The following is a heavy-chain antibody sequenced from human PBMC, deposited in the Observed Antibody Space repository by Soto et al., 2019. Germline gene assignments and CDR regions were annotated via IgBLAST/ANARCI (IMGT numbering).Heavy chain of an antibody. J-gene: IGHJ6*02. V-gene: IGHV1-46*01. D-gene: IGHD6-19*01. Sequence: DSVKVSCKASGYTFTSYYMHWVRQAPGQGLEWMGIINPSGGSTSYAQKFQGRVTMTRDTSTSTVYMELSSLRSEDTAVYYCARDQYSSGAYGYYYGMDVWGQGTTVTVSS. CDR3: ARDQYSSGAYGYYYGMDV. CDR2: INPSGGST. CDR1: GYTFTSYY.